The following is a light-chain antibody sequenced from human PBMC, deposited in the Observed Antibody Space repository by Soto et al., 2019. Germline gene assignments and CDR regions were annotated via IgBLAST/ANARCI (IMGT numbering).Light chain of an antibody. CDR2: SAS. V-gene: IGKV3-15*01. J-gene: IGKJ2*01. Sequence: EIGVTQSPATLSVSPGERVTISCRASQSISTELAWYQQKPGQPPRLLIYSASTRATGVPARFTGSGSGSEFTLTISGLQSEDFAVYYCQQGHNWPLTFGQGTRLEI. CDR1: QSISTE. CDR3: QQGHNWPLT.